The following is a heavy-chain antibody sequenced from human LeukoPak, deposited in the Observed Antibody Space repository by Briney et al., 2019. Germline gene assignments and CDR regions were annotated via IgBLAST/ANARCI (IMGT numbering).Heavy chain of an antibody. D-gene: IGHD6-19*01. CDR1: GFTFSSYW. Sequence: GGSLRLSCAASGFTFSSYWMSWVRQAPGKGLEWVANIKQDGSEKYYVDSVKGRFTISRDNAKNSLYLQMNSLRAEDTALYYCAKDNGGWDSYDAFDIWGQGTMVTVSS. V-gene: IGHV3-7*03. CDR3: AKDNGGWDSYDAFDI. CDR2: IKQDGSEK. J-gene: IGHJ3*02.